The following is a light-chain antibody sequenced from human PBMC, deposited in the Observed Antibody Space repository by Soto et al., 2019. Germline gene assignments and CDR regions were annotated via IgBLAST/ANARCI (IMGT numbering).Light chain of an antibody. J-gene: IGKJ1*01. CDR2: GAS. CDR3: HQYNNGPRT. V-gene: IGKV3-15*01. Sequence: EIVMTQSPVTLSVSPGERASLSCRASQSIGSNLAWFQQKPGQAPRLLISGASTRATGIPARFSGSGSGTEFTLTISSLQPEDFAVYYCHQYNNGPRTFGQGTKVEFK. CDR1: QSIGSN.